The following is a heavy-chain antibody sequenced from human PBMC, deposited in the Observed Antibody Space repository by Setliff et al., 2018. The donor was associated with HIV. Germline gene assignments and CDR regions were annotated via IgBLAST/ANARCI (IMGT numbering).Heavy chain of an antibody. CDR2: IEQDGSGE. CDR1: GFTFSSYW. CDR3: ARDPYPYADYGDWYFDL. J-gene: IGHJ2*01. Sequence: LRLSCAASGFTFSSYWMSWVRQAPGKGLEWVANIEQDGSGEYYVGSVKGRFTISRDNAKNSLYLQMNSLRADDTSVYYCARDPYPYADYGDWYFDLWGRGTLVTVSS. D-gene: IGHD4-17*01. V-gene: IGHV3-7*01.